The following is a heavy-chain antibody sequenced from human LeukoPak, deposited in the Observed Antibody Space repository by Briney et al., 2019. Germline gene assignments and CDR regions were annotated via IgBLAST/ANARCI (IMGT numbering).Heavy chain of an antibody. V-gene: IGHV1-8*03. CDR2: MNPKSGNT. CDR1: VYTFTSYD. Sequence: ASVKVSCKASVYTFTSYDINWARQVTGQGLEWMGWMNPKSGNTGYAQKFQGRVTITRNTSISTAYMEVSSLRYEDTAVYYCARRAVDNSYYYYMDVWGKGTTVTVSS. CDR3: ARRAVDNSYYYYMDV. J-gene: IGHJ6*03. D-gene: IGHD6-19*01.